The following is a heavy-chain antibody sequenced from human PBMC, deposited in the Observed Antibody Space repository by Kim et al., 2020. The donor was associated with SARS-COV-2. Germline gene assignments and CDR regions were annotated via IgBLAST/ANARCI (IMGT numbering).Heavy chain of an antibody. D-gene: IGHD1-1*01. Sequence: YSPSFQGQVTISAAKSISTAYLQWSSLKASDTAMYYCARHGVTNGAWFDPWGQGTLVTVSS. J-gene: IGHJ5*02. CDR3: ARHGVTNGAWFDP. V-gene: IGHV5-51*01.